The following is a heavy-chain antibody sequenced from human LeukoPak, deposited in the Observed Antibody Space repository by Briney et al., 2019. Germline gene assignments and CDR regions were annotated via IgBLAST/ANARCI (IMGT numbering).Heavy chain of an antibody. CDR1: GGSISSYY. Sequence: SQTLSLTCTVSGGSISSYYWSWIRQPPGKGLEWIGYIYYSGSTNYTPSLKSRVTISVDTSKNQFSLKLSSVTAADTAVYYCARLERSGSYYSFFDYWGQGTLVTVSS. CDR2: IYYSGST. D-gene: IGHD1-26*01. CDR3: ARLERSGSYYSFFDY. J-gene: IGHJ4*02. V-gene: IGHV4-59*08.